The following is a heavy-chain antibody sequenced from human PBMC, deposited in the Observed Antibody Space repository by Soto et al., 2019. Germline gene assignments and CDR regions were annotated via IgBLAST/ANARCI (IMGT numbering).Heavy chain of an antibody. CDR1: GFTFSNYV. D-gene: IGHD2-2*01. J-gene: IGHJ6*02. CDR2: ISYDGSNK. Sequence: QVQLVESGGGVVQPGRSLRLSCAASGFTFSNYVMHWVRQAPGKGLEWVAVISYDGSNKYYADSVRGRFTISRDNSKNTLWLQMNSLGPEDTAVDYCAKDQDQLIRRCYGLYVLCQGATVTV. V-gene: IGHV3-30*18. CDR3: AKDQDQLIRRCYGLYV.